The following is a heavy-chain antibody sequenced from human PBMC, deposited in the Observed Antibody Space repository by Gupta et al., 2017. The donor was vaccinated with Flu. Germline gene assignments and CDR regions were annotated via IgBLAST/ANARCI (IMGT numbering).Heavy chain of an antibody. CDR2: ISPNNGAT. Sequence: QVQLVQSGAEVEKPGASVMVACKASGYTFTGHYMHWVRQAPGQGLEWMGWISPNNGATNYAPSFQGRATMTRDTSISTAYMELRRLRPDDTAIYYCATSSPRIAAAGTFDKWGQGTLVTVSS. CDR3: ATSSPRIAAAGTFDK. J-gene: IGHJ4*02. D-gene: IGHD6-25*01. CDR1: GYTFTGHY. V-gene: IGHV1-2*02.